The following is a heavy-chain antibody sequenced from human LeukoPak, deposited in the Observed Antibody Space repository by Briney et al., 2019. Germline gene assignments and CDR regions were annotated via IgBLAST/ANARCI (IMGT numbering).Heavy chain of an antibody. CDR2: IRYDGSNK. Sequence: GGSLRLSCAASGFTFSSYGMHWVRQAPGKGLEWVAFIRYDGSNKYYADSVKGRFTISRDNSKNTLYLQMNSLRAEDTAVYYCAKDVGLWFGELMYWGQGTLVTVSS. V-gene: IGHV3-30*02. CDR1: GFTFSSYG. CDR3: AKDVGLWFGELMY. D-gene: IGHD3-10*01. J-gene: IGHJ4*02.